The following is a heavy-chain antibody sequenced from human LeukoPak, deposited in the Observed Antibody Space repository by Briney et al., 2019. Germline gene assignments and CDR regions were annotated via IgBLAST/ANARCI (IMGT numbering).Heavy chain of an antibody. V-gene: IGHV3-74*01. CDR1: GFTFSSYW. Sequence: GGSLRLSCAASGFTFSSYWMYWVRQAPGKGLVWVSRINSDGSSPSYADSVKGRFTISRDNAKNTLYLEMNSLRVEDTAVYYCARVSVGLLWFGELDYWGQGTLVTVSS. CDR3: ARVSVGLLWFGELDY. J-gene: IGHJ4*02. D-gene: IGHD3-10*01. CDR2: INSDGSSP.